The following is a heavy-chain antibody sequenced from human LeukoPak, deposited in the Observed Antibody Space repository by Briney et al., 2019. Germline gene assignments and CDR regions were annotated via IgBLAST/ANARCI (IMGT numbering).Heavy chain of an antibody. Sequence: AASVKVSCKASGYTFTAYYMHWVRQAPGQGLEWMGWINPNSGGTNYAQKFQGRVTMTRATSISTAYMDLNSLLSDDTAVYYCARDRSPAPGRSYGRGHFDYWGQGTLVTVSS. V-gene: IGHV1-2*02. CDR1: GYTFTAYY. CDR2: INPNSGGT. CDR3: ARDRSPAPGRSYGRGHFDY. J-gene: IGHJ4*02. D-gene: IGHD5-18*01.